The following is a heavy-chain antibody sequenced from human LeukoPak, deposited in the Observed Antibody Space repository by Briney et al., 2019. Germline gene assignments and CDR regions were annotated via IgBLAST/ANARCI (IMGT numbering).Heavy chain of an antibody. CDR1: VFAFSSSS. J-gene: IGHJ6*03. V-gene: IGHV3-21*01. CDR2: ISGSTSYI. Sequence: GSLRLSCAASVFAFSSSSMNWVRQAPGKGLEWVSSISGSTSYIYYADSVKGRFTISRDNAKNSLYLQMNSLRAEDTAVYFCASHQNYYYYMDVWGKGTTVTISS. D-gene: IGHD2-2*01. CDR3: ASHQNYYYYMDV.